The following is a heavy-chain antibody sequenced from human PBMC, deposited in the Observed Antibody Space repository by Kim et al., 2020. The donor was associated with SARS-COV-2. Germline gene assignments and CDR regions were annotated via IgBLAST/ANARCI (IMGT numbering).Heavy chain of an antibody. J-gene: IGHJ4*02. CDR2: MNPNSGNT. D-gene: IGHD2-15*01. CDR1: GYTFTSYD. V-gene: IGHV1-8*01. Sequence: ASVKVSCKASGYTFTSYDINWVRQATGQGLEWMGWMNPNSGNTGYAQKFQGRVTMTRNTSISTAYMELSSLRSEDTAVYYCAIPYPSSLYCSGGSCYLSLNYWGQGTLVTVSS. CDR3: AIPYPSSLYCSGGSCYLSLNY.